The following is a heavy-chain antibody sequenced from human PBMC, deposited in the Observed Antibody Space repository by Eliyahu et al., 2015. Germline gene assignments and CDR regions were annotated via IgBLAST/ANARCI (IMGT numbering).Heavy chain of an antibody. CDR2: ISGSGGST. V-gene: IGHV3-23*04. CDR3: AKDFRGGSYYDSSSPFDL. J-gene: IGHJ2*01. Sequence: EVQLVESGGGLVQPGGSXXLSCXASXFTFSXXAMSWVRQAPGKGLEXVXAISGSGGSTYYADSVKGRFTISRDNSKNTLYLQMNSLRAEDTAVYYCAKDFRGGSYYDSSSPFDLWGRGTLVTVSS. CDR1: XFTFSXXA. D-gene: IGHD3-22*01.